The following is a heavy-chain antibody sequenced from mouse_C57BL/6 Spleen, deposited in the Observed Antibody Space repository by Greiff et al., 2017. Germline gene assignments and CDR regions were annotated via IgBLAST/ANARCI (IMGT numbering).Heavy chain of an antibody. CDR2: ILRGGST. J-gene: IGHJ1*03. CDR1: GFSLTSYG. Sequence: VQLVESGPGLVQPSQSLSITCTVSGFSLTSYGVHWVRPSPGKGLGGRGGILRGGSTDYNAAFMSRLSITKDNSKSQVFFKMNSQQADDTAIYYCAKKESSYGYFDVWGTGTTGTVSS. CDR3: AKKESSYGYFDV. V-gene: IGHV2-5*01. D-gene: IGHD1-1*01.